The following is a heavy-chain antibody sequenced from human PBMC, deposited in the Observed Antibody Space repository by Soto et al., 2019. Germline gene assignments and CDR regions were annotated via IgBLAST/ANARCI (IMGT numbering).Heavy chain of an antibody. CDR3: ARHKRLSSFYNWNYDGVSDRMDV. Sequence: GESLKISCKGSGYSFTSYWIGWVRQMPGKGLEWMGTIYPGDSDTRYSPSFQGQVTISADKSISTAYLQWSSLKASDTAMYYCARHKRLSSFYNWNYDGVSDRMDVWGQGTTVTVSS. D-gene: IGHD1-7*01. CDR1: GYSFTSYW. CDR2: IYPGDSDT. V-gene: IGHV5-51*01. J-gene: IGHJ6*02.